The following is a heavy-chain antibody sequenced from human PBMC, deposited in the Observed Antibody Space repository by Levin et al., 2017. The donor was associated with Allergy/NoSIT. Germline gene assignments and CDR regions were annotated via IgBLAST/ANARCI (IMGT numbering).Heavy chain of an antibody. CDR2: IYYGGST. CDR1: GGSISSGTYY. D-gene: IGHD1-26*01. J-gene: IGHJ4*02. Sequence: SSETLSLTCIVSGGSISSGTYYWGWIRQSPGKGLEWIGSIYYGGSTYYNPSLKSRVSIFVDTSKNQFSLTLTSVTAADTAVYYCARHLDSAYSESSKPSFDYWGQGTLVTVSS. CDR3: ARHLDSAYSESSKPSFDY. V-gene: IGHV4-39*01.